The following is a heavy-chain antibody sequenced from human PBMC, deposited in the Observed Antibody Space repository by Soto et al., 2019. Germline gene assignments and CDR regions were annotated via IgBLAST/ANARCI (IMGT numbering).Heavy chain of an antibody. Sequence: QVQLQESGPRLVRPSQTLSLTCTVSGESIDTAGYYWTWIRQGPGRGLEWLGFLYHSGATYYSSSMKSRLSISIDRSQNQFSLNVASVTAADTAVYLCSRGDYWGQGMLVTVSS. CDR3: SRGDY. CDR1: GESIDTAGYY. CDR2: LYHSGAT. V-gene: IGHV4-31*03. J-gene: IGHJ4*02.